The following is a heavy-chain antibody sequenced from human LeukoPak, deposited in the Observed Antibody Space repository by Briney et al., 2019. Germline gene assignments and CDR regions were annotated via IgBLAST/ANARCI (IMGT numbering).Heavy chain of an antibody. Sequence: GETLKISCKGSGYSFTSYWIGWVRQMPGKGLEWMGIIYPGDSDTRYSPSFQGQVTISADKSISTAYLQWSSLKASDTAMYYCARHRYCSSTSCYAPDFDYWGQGTLVTVSS. CDR1: GYSFTSYW. CDR2: IYPGDSDT. CDR3: ARHRYCSSTSCYAPDFDY. V-gene: IGHV5-51*01. D-gene: IGHD2-2*01. J-gene: IGHJ4*02.